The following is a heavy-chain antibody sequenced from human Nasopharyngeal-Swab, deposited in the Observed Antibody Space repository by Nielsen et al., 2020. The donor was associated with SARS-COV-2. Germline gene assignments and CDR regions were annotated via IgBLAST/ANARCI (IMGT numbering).Heavy chain of an antibody. J-gene: IGHJ6*03. CDR2: IKQDGSEK. D-gene: IGHD3-16*02. CDR1: GFSFSAYW. V-gene: IGHV3-7*03. Sequence: GESLKISCAASGFSFSAYWMIWVRQAPGKGLEWVANIKQDGSEKYYVDSVKGRFTVSSDNPKKLLYLQMNRLRAEDTAVYYCTNQGVFVPAYFHQYYMDVWGKGTTVTVSS. CDR3: TNQGVFVPAYFHQYYMDV.